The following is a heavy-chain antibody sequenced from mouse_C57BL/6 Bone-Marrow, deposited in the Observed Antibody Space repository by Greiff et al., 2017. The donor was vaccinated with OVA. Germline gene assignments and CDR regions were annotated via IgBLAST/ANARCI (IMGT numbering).Heavy chain of an antibody. CDR1: GFTFSSYG. V-gene: IGHV5-6*02. CDR3: ARRGVTDFDY. J-gene: IGHJ2*01. CDR2: ISSGGSYT. D-gene: IGHD2-2*01. Sequence: EVKLVESGGDLVKPGGSLKLSCAPSGFTFSSYGMSWVRQTPDKRLEWVATISSGGSYTYYPDSVTGRFTISRDNAKNTLYLQMSSLKSEDTAMYCWARRGVTDFDYWGRGTTLTVSS.